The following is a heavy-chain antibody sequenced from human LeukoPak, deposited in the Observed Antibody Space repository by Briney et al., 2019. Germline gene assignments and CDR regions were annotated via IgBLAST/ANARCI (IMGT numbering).Heavy chain of an antibody. J-gene: IGHJ4*02. CDR2: IQYDESSK. CDR1: GITFSGSG. V-gene: IGHV3-30*02. CDR3: AREGGRVVIGTFDH. Sequence: GGSLRPSCVAFGITFSGSGMHWVRQAPGKGLEWVAFIQYDESSKYYADSVKGRFTISRDNSKNTVYLQMYSLRGEDTAAYYCAREGGRVVIGTFDHWGQGTLVTVSS. D-gene: IGHD1/OR15-1a*01.